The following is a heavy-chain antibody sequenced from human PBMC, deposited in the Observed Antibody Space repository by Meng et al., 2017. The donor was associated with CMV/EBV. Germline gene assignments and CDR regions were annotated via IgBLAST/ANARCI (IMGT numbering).Heavy chain of an antibody. Sequence: FSGSAMTWVRQASGKGLEWVGRIRSKANSYATAYAASVKGRFTISRDDSKNTAYLQMNSLKTEDTAVYYCTRDKGEWIQLWLHNWFDPWGQGTLVTVSS. J-gene: IGHJ5*02. CDR1: FSGSA. CDR2: IRSKANSYAT. D-gene: IGHD5-18*01. CDR3: TRDKGEWIQLWLHNWFDP. V-gene: IGHV3-73*01.